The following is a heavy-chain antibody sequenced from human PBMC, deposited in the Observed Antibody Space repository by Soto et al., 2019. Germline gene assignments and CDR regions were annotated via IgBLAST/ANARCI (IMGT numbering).Heavy chain of an antibody. Sequence: PGGSLRLSCAASGFTFSSYAMSWVRQAPGKGLEWVSAISGSGGSTYYADSVKGRFTISRDNSKNTLYLQMNSLRAEDTAVYYCAKDHPHYYDSSGYYRSWGQGTLVTVSS. J-gene: IGHJ5*02. CDR1: GFTFSSYA. CDR2: ISGSGGST. V-gene: IGHV3-23*01. D-gene: IGHD3-22*01. CDR3: AKDHPHYYDSSGYYRS.